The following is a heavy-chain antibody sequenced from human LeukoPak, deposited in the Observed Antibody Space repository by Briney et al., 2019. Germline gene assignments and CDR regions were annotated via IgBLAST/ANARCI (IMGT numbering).Heavy chain of an antibody. CDR3: ARGSYGIVVVPAATARYFDY. CDR1: GGSFSGYY. CDR2: IKHSGST. D-gene: IGHD2-2*01. V-gene: IGHV4-34*01. Sequence: SETLSLTCAVYGGSFSGYYWSWIRQPPGKGLEWIGEIKHSGSTNYNPSLKSRVTISVDTSKNQFSLKLSSVTAADTAVYYCARGSYGIVVVPAATARYFDYWGQGTLVTVSS. J-gene: IGHJ4*02.